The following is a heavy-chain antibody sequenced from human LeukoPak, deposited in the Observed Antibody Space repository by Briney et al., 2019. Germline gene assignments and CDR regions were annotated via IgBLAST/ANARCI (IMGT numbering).Heavy chain of an antibody. CDR2: IYPGDSDT. V-gene: IGHV5-51*01. J-gene: IGHJ4*02. Sequence: GESLKISCKGSGYSFTSYWIGWVRQMPGKGLEWMGIIYPGDSDTRYSPSFQGQVTISADKSISTAYLQWSSLKASDTAMYYCARRGRRDGYQGSFDYWGQGTLVTVSS. CDR3: ARRGRRDGYQGSFDY. CDR1: GYSFTSYW. D-gene: IGHD5-24*01.